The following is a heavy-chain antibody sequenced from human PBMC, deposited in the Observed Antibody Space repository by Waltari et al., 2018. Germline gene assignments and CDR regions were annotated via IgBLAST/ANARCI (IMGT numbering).Heavy chain of an antibody. D-gene: IGHD3-16*01. Sequence: EVQLVESGGGLVKPGGSLRLSCAAPGFTFSPHTINRARQAPGKGRGWVSSISSTSSYIYYADSVKGRFTISRDNANNSLYLQMSSLRAEDTAIYYCARDSARNYDYISGGHAFDIWGQGTMITVSS. J-gene: IGHJ3*02. CDR2: ISSTSSYI. V-gene: IGHV3-21*02. CDR3: ARDSARNYDYISGGHAFDI. CDR1: GFTFSPHT.